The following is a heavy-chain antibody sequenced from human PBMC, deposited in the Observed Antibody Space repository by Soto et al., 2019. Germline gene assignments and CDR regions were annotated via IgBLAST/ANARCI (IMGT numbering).Heavy chain of an antibody. CDR1: GFTFSSYG. CDR3: AKDLVVVPAAIGYYYYGMDV. D-gene: IGHD2-2*02. CDR2: ISYDGSNK. J-gene: IGHJ6*02. Sequence: LRLSCAASGFTFSSYGMHWVRQAPGKGLEWVAVISYDGSNKYYADSVKGRFTISRDNSKNTLYLQMNSLRAEDTAVYYCAKDLVVVPAAIGYYYYGMDVWGQGTTVTVSS. V-gene: IGHV3-30*18.